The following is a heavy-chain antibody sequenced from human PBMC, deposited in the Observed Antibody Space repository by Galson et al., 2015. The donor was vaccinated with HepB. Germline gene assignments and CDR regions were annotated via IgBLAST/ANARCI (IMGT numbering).Heavy chain of an antibody. V-gene: IGHV1-18*01. Sequence: SVKVSCKASGYTFTSYGISWVRQAPGQGLEWMGWISAYNGNTNYAQKLQGRVTMTTDTSTSTAYMELRSLRSDDTAVYYCARDPSTWKTTGDALDIWGQGTMVTVSS. CDR3: ARDPSTWKTTGDALDI. J-gene: IGHJ3*02. D-gene: IGHD2-2*01. CDR1: GYTFTSYG. CDR2: ISAYNGNT.